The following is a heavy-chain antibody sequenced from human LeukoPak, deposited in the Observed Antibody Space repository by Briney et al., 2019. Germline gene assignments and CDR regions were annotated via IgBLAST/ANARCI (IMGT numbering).Heavy chain of an antibody. CDR3: ARGGPPNYYGSGSLGFDY. CDR2: IYSGGTT. J-gene: IGHJ4*02. Sequence: GGSLRLSCAASGFTVSSSYMSWVRQAPEKGLEWVSVIYSGGTTYYADSVKGRFTISRDNSMNALYLQMNSLRAEDTAVYYCARGGPPNYYGSGSLGFDYWGQGTLVTVSS. CDR1: GFTVSSSY. V-gene: IGHV3-53*01. D-gene: IGHD3-10*01.